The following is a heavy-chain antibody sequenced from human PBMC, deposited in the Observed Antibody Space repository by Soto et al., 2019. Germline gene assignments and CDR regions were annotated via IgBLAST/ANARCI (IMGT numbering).Heavy chain of an antibody. CDR1: GGSISSGGYY. V-gene: IGHV4-31*03. D-gene: IGHD3-10*01. J-gene: IGHJ4*02. CDR2: IYYSGST. CDR3: ARDANPDYYGSGSYYPLDY. Sequence: QVQLQESGPGLVKPSQTLSLTCTVSGGSISSGGYYCSWIRQHPGKGLEWIGYIYYSGSTYYNPSLQSRVTLSVDTSKNQFSLKLSSVTAAVTAVYYCARDANPDYYGSGSYYPLDYWGQGPLVTVSS.